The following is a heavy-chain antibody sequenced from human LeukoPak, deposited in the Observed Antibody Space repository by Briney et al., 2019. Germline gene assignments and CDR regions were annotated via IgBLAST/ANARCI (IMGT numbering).Heavy chain of an antibody. D-gene: IGHD3-3*01. CDR3: ASDLWSGYYARY. CDR1: GGSISSGDYY. J-gene: IGHJ4*02. CDR2: IYYSGST. V-gene: IGHV4-30-4*01. Sequence: SQTLSLTCTVSGGSISSGDYYWSWIRQPPGKGLEWIGYIYYSGSTYYNPSLKSRVTISVDTSKNQFSLKLSSVTAADTAIYYCASDLWSGYYARYWGQGTLVTVSS.